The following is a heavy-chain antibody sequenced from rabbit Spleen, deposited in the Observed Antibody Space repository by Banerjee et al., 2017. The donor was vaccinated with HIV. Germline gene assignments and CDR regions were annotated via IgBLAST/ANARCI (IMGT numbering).Heavy chain of an antibody. CDR3: ARDLDGVIGWNFGW. D-gene: IGHD1-1*01. J-gene: IGHJ4*01. V-gene: IGHV1S47*01. CDR2: IDPLFAST. CDR1: GFDFSAYG. Sequence: QEQLKEAGGGLFQPGGSLTLSCKASGFDFSAYGVSWVRQAPGKGLEWIGYIDPLFASTYYASWVNGRFSISRENTQNTVYLKLNSLTAADTATYFCARDLDGVIGWNFGWWGPGTLVTVS.